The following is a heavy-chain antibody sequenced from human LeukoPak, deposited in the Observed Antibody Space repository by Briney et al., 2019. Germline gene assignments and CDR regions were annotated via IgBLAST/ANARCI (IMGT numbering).Heavy chain of an antibody. CDR1: GFTFSSYG. CDR2: IPYDGSNK. CDR3: GASLMTHVDY. J-gene: IGHJ4*02. Sequence: GRSLRLSCAASGFTFSSYGMHWVRQAPGKGLEWVAVIPYDGSNKYYADSVKGRFTISRDNSKNTLYLQMNSLRAEDTAVYYCGASLMTHVDYWGQGTLVTVSS. D-gene: IGHD6-6*01. V-gene: IGHV3-30*03.